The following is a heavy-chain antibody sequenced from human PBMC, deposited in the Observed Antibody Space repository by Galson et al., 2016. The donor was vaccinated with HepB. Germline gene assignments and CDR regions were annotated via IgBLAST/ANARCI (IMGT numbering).Heavy chain of an antibody. D-gene: IGHD2-15*01. V-gene: IGHV3-7*04. CDR2: INQNGGRT. Sequence: SLRLSCAASRLTFSTYWMTWVRQAPGNGLEWVANINQNGGRTNYVESVKGRFTISRDNAKNSLYLQMNSLRPEDTAIYYCARDRSPAQANNWYDALDIWGQGTLVTVSS. J-gene: IGHJ3*02. CDR3: ARDRSPAQANNWYDALDI. CDR1: RLTFSTYW.